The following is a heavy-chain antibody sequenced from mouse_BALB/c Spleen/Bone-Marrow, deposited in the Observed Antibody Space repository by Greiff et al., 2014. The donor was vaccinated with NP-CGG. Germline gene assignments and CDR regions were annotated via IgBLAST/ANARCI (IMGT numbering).Heavy chain of an antibody. J-gene: IGHJ3*01. CDR2: IRNKANGYTT. CDR3: ARDSDWFVY. CDR1: GFTFTDNY. V-gene: IGHV7-3*02. Sequence: LQQSGGGLVQPGGSLRLSCATSGFTFTDNYMSWVRQPPGKALEWLGFIRNKANGYTTEYSASVKGRFTISRDNSQSILYLQMNTLRAEDSATYYCARDSDWFVYWGQGTLVTVSA.